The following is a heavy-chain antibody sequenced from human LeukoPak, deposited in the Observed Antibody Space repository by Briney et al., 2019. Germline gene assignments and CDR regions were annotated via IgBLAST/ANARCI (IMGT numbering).Heavy chain of an antibody. CDR1: GFTFGDYA. J-gene: IGHJ6*03. CDR2: IRSKAYGGTT. V-gene: IGHV3-49*04. Sequence: GGSLRLSCTASGFTFGDYAMSWVRQAPGKGLEWVGFIRSKAYGGTTEYAASVKGRFTISRDDSKSIAYLQMNSLKTEDTAVYYCTREGADFWSGLPYYYYYMDVWGKGTTVTVSS. CDR3: TREGADFWSGLPYYYYYMDV. D-gene: IGHD3-3*01.